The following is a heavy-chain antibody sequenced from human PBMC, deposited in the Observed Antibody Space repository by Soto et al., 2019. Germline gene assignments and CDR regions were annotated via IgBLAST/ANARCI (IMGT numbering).Heavy chain of an antibody. D-gene: IGHD1-26*01. CDR1: GFTFSDYG. Sequence: QVQLAESGGGVVQPGGSLRLSCAASGFTFSDYGIDWIRQAPGKGLEWVAVISHEGGTQYYADSVRGRFTVSRDNSKNILYLQMDSLRPEDTAVYFCAKEGSPKVSRWDYYWGQGTLVTVSS. CDR2: ISHEGGTQ. CDR3: AKEGSPKVSRWDYY. V-gene: IGHV3-30*18. J-gene: IGHJ4*02.